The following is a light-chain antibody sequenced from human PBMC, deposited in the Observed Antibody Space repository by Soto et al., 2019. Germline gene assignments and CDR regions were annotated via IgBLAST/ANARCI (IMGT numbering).Light chain of an antibody. CDR1: SSDVGGHNF. J-gene: IGLJ1*01. Sequence: QSALTQPASVSGSLGQSITISCTGTSSDVGGHNFVSWYQQHPGKAPKVIIFEVSNRPSGVSNRFSGSKSGNTACLTLSGLQAEDEADYYCNSYTSSAARVFGTGTKLTVL. CDR3: NSYTSSAARV. V-gene: IGLV2-14*01. CDR2: EVS.